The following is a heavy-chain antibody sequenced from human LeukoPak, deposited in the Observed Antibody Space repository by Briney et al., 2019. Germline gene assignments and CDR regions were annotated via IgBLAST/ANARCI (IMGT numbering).Heavy chain of an antibody. J-gene: IGHJ4*02. D-gene: IGHD6-19*01. Sequence: GGSLRLSCAASGFTFSSYEMNWVRQAPGKGLEWVSYISSSGSTIYYADSVKGRFTTSRDNAKNSLYLQMNSLRAEDTAVYYCARDQGSGWLFDYWGQGTLVTVSS. V-gene: IGHV3-48*03. CDR2: ISSSGSTI. CDR3: ARDQGSGWLFDY. CDR1: GFTFSSYE.